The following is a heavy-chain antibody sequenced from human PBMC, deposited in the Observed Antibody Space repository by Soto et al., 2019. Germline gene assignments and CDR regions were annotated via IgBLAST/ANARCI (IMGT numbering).Heavy chain of an antibody. CDR3: ARDRVGYYDSSGYYTDAFDI. V-gene: IGHV4-31*02. D-gene: IGHD3-22*01. Sequence: TLSLTCAVPVGSISSRGNYWRWILQQPWKGREWIGYIYYSGSTYYPPSLKSRVTTSVDTSKNQFSLKLSSVTAADTAVYYCARDRVGYYDSSGYYTDAFDIWGQGTMVTVSS. J-gene: IGHJ3*02. CDR2: IYYSGST. CDR1: VGSISSRGNY.